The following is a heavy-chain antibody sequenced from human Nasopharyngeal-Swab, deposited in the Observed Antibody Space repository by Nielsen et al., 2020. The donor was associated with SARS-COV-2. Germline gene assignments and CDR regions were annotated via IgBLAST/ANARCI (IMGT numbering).Heavy chain of an antibody. D-gene: IGHD3-3*01. V-gene: IGHV3-7*01. CDR2: IKQDGSEK. Sequence: GESLKIPCAASGFTFSSYWMSWVRQAPGKGLEWVANIKQDGSEKYYVDSVKGRFTISRDNAKNSLYLQMNSLRAEDTAVYYCARRNLYYDFWSGYYYYFDYWGQGTLVTVSS. CDR3: ARRNLYYDFWSGYYYYFDY. J-gene: IGHJ4*02. CDR1: GFTFSSYW.